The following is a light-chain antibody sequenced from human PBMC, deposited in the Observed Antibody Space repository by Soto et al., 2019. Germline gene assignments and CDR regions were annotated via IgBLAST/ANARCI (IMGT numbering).Light chain of an antibody. J-gene: IGKJ5*01. CDR3: QQYGSSPRIA. Sequence: DIVMTQSPLSLPVTPGEPASISCRSSQSLLHSNGYNYLDWYLQKPGQSPQLLIYLVSVRASGVPDRFSGSGSGTDFTLTISRLEPEDFAVYYCQQYGSSPRIAFGQGTRLEIK. V-gene: IGKV2-28*01. CDR2: LVS. CDR1: QSLLHSNGYNY.